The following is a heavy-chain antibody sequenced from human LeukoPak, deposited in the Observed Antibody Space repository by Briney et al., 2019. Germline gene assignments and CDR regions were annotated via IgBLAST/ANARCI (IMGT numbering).Heavy chain of an antibody. CDR3: AGLYYDFWSGLNNWFDP. Sequence: GGSLRLSCAASGFTFSDYYMSWIRQAPGKGREWVSYISSSGSTIYYADSVKGRFTISRDNAKNSLYLQMNSLRAEDTAVYYCAGLYYDFWSGLNNWFDPWGQGTLVTVSS. V-gene: IGHV3-11*04. J-gene: IGHJ5*02. CDR2: ISSSGSTI. D-gene: IGHD3-3*01. CDR1: GFTFSDYY.